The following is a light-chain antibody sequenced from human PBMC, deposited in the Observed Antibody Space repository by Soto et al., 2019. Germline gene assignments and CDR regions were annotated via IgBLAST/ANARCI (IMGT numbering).Light chain of an antibody. CDR1: SNDVGGYIF. CDR3: SSLGV. J-gene: IGLJ1*01. V-gene: IGLV2-8*01. Sequence: QSALTQPPSASGSPGQSVTISCTGTSNDVGGYIFVSWFQQHPGKAPKLMIYEVSQRPSGVPDRFSGSKSGNTASLTVSGLQAEDEADYYCSSLGVFGTGTKVTVL. CDR2: EVS.